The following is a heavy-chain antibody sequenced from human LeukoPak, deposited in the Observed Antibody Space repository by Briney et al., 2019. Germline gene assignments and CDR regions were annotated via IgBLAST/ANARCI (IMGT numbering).Heavy chain of an antibody. Sequence: GGSLRLSCAASGFTFSTYTMNWVRQAPGKGLDWFSSVSPSGAYAYYADSVKGRSTISRDNAKNSLYLEMNSLRAEDTAVYYCVRDALGESGAGGYWGQGTLVTVSS. V-gene: IGHV3-21*01. CDR2: VSPSGAYA. CDR3: VRDALGESGAGGY. CDR1: GFTFSTYT. D-gene: IGHD3-10*01. J-gene: IGHJ4*02.